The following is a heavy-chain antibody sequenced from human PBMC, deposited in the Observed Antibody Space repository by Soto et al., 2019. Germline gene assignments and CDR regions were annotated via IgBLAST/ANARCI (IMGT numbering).Heavy chain of an antibody. D-gene: IGHD2-2*02. V-gene: IGHV4-39*01. CDR3: VRLEGLASISYCYNF. CDR2: IYYRGNA. Sequence: SETLSLTCSVSDDSLNSDKYYWGWIRQPPGKGLEWIGSIYYRGNAYYNPSLQTRGTIPLDKSKSQFSLKLHSVTAADSAVYFCVRLEGLASISYCYNFWRTGALVTASS. CDR1: DDSLNSDKYY. J-gene: IGHJ4*02.